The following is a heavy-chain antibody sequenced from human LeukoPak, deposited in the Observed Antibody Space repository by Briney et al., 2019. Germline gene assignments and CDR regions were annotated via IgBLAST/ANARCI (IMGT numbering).Heavy chain of an antibody. CDR2: INPSGGAT. J-gene: IGHJ4*02. CDR3: ARFINDYSVATRYFDF. D-gene: IGHD4-11*01. V-gene: IGHV1-46*01. CDR1: GYTFTNYY. Sequence: ASVKVSCKASGYTFTNYYIHWVRQAPGQGLEWMGIINPSGGATTYGQKFQGRVTMTRDPSTSTVYMELNSLRSEDTAVYYCARFINDYSVATRYFDFWGQGTLVTVSS.